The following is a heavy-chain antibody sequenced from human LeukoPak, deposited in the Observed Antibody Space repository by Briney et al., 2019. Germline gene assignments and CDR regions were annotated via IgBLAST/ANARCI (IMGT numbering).Heavy chain of an antibody. Sequence: PSETLSLTCAVYGGSFSGYYWSWIRQPPGKGLEWIGEINHSGSTNYNPSLKSRVTISVDTSKNQFSLKLSSVTAADTAVYYCARGRRLSSGYSPEDYWGQGTLVTVSS. CDR3: ARGRRLSSGYSPEDY. CDR1: GGSFSGYY. V-gene: IGHV4-34*01. J-gene: IGHJ4*02. CDR2: INHSGST. D-gene: IGHD3-22*01.